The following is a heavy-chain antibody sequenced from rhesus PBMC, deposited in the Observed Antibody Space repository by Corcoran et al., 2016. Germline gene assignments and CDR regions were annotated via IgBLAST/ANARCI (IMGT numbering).Heavy chain of an antibody. J-gene: IGHJ4*01. V-gene: IGHV4-169*01. CDR3: ARGNSGSWNVFGY. D-gene: IGHD6-25*01. CDR2: FYGSGSST. Sequence: QLQLQESGPGLVKPSETLSVTCAVSGGSISSSYWSWLRQAPGKGLGWIGYFYGSGSSTNYNPSLRSRVTLSVDTSKNQLYLKLSSVTTADTAVYYCARGNSGSWNVFGYWGQGVLVTVSS. CDR1: GGSISSSY.